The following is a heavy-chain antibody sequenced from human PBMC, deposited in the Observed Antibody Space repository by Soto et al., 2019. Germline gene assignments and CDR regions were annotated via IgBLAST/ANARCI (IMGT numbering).Heavy chain of an antibody. CDR1: GYTFTSYG. Sequence: ASVKVSCKASGYTFTSYGISWVRQAPGQGLEWMGWISAYNGNTNYAQKLQGRVTMTADTSTSTAYMELRSLRSDDTAVYYCAGGYNYGYVMGGDAFDIWGQGTMVTVSS. CDR2: ISAYNGNT. CDR3: AGGYNYGYVMGGDAFDI. J-gene: IGHJ3*02. D-gene: IGHD5-18*01. V-gene: IGHV1-18*01.